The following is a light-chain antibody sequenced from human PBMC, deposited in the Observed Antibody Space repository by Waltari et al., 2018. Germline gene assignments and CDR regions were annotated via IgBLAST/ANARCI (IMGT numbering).Light chain of an antibody. CDR2: DAS. CDR3: QQRSNWPPA. CDR1: QSVSSY. J-gene: IGKJ4*01. V-gene: IGKV3-11*01. Sequence: EIVLTQSPATLSLSPGDRATLSCRASQSVSSYLAWYQQNPGQAPRLLIYDASNRATGIPARFSGSGSGTDFTLTISSLEPEDFAVYYCQQRSNWPPAFGGGTKVEIK.